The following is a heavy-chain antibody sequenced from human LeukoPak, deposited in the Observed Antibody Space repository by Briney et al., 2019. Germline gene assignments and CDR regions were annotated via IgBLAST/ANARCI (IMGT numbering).Heavy chain of an antibody. Sequence: GGSLRLSCAASGFTFSSYAMHWVRQAPGKGLEWVAVISYYGSNKYYADSVKGRFTISRDNSKNTLYLQMNSLRAEDTAVYYCARDPTLDYYDSSGYSSLLDYWGQGTLVTVSS. V-gene: IGHV3-30-3*01. CDR1: GFTFSSYA. J-gene: IGHJ4*02. CDR2: ISYYGSNK. D-gene: IGHD3-22*01. CDR3: ARDPTLDYYDSSGYSSLLDY.